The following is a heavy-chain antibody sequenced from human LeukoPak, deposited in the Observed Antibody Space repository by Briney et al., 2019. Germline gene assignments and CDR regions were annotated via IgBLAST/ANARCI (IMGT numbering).Heavy chain of an antibody. V-gene: IGHV4-38-2*02. J-gene: IGHJ5*02. Sequence: SETLSLTCTVSGYSISSGYYWGWIRQPPGKGLEWIGSIYHSGSTYYNPSLKSRVTISVDTSKNQFSLKLSSGTAADTAVYYCARDQRVRGVNWFDPWGQGALVTVSS. D-gene: IGHD3-10*01. CDR2: IYHSGST. CDR3: ARDQRVRGVNWFDP. CDR1: GYSISSGYY.